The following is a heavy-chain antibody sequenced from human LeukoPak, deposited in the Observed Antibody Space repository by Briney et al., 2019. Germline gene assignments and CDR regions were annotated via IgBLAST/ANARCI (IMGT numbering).Heavy chain of an antibody. CDR3: ARFIASPDPDAFDI. CDR2: IKQDGIET. Sequence: GGSLRLSCAASGFNSGNYWMSWVRQAPGQRLEWLANIKQDGIETYYLDSVKGRFTISRDSARNSVYLQMNSLRADETAVYFCARFIASPDPDAFDIWGQGTLVTVSS. J-gene: IGHJ3*02. D-gene: IGHD5/OR15-5a*01. V-gene: IGHV3-7*01. CDR1: GFNSGNYW.